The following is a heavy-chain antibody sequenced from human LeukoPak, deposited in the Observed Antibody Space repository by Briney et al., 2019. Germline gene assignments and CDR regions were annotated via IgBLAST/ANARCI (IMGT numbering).Heavy chain of an antibody. D-gene: IGHD6-6*01. CDR1: GGYLSSGDYY. CDR2: IYYSGST. V-gene: IGHV4-31*03. J-gene: IGHJ4*02. CDR3: ARLLAARRSFDY. Sequence: SEPLSLSCTASGGYLSSGDYYWSWIRQHPGKGLEWIGYIYYSGSTYYTPSLKTRVTISVDTSKNQFSLKLSSVTAADTAVLYCARLLAARRSFDYCGEGSLVTVSS.